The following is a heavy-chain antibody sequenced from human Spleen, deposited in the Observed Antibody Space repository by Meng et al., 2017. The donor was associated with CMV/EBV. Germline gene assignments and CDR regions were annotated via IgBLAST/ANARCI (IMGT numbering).Heavy chain of an antibody. CDR3: ARDNNWGPDY. Sequence: SCKSSGYTYTAHYFHWVRQAPGQGLEWMGWIHPHRGDTNYAQQFQGRVTLTRDTSINTGYMELTRLTSDDTAVYYCARDNNWGPDYWGQGTLVTVSS. D-gene: IGHD7-27*01. J-gene: IGHJ4*02. CDR1: GYTYTAHY. V-gene: IGHV1-2*02. CDR2: IHPHRGDT.